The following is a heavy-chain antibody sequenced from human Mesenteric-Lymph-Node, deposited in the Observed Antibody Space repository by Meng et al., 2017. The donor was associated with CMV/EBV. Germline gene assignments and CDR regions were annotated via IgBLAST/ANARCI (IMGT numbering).Heavy chain of an antibody. CDR3: ARGGIVVVPAAIWTRFYYYGMDV. J-gene: IGHJ6*02. Sequence: GESLKISCSASGFTFSDYYMSWIRQAPGKGLEWISYISRGGSTIYYADSVKGRFTISRDNAKNTLYLQMNSLRAEDTAVYYCARGGIVVVPAAIWTRFYYYGMDVWGQGTTVTVSS. CDR2: ISRGGSTI. V-gene: IGHV3-11*04. D-gene: IGHD2-2*01. CDR1: GFTFSDYY.